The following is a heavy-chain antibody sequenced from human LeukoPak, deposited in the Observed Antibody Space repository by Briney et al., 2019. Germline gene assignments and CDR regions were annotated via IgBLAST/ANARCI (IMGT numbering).Heavy chain of an antibody. Sequence: PGGSLRLSCAASGFTFSSYGMHWVRQAPVKGLEWVAFIRHDGSNKDYADSVKGRPTISRDNSKNTLYLQMNSLRAEDTAVYYCAKEGGYRSSTSCQYYFDYWGQGTLVTVSS. D-gene: IGHD2-2*01. J-gene: IGHJ4*02. V-gene: IGHV3-30*02. CDR3: AKEGGYRSSTSCQYYFDY. CDR2: IRHDGSNK. CDR1: GFTFSSYG.